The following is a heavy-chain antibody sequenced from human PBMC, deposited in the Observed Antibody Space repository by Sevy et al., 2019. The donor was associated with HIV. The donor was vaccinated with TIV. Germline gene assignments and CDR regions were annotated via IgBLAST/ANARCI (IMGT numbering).Heavy chain of an antibody. CDR3: ARDRRYCSSTSCYRYGMDV. CDR1: GFTFSSYG. J-gene: IGHJ6*02. Sequence: GGSLRLSCAASGFTFSSYGMLWVRQAPGKGLEWVAVIWYDGSNKYYADSVKGRFTISRDNSKNTLYLQMNSLRAEDTAVYYCARDRRYCSSTSCYRYGMDVWGQGTTVTVSS. D-gene: IGHD2-2*01. CDR2: IWYDGSNK. V-gene: IGHV3-33*01.